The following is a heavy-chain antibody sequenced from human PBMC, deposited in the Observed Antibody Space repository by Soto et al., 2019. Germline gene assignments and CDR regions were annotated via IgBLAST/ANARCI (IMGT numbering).Heavy chain of an antibody. Sequence: GGSLRLSCAASAFTFSNYWMSWVRQAPGKGLEWVSTISGSGASTYYADSVKGRFTISRDNSKNTLYVQMNSMRADDTAVYYCAMCSGSYYYFDYWGQGTLVTVSS. CDR2: ISGSGAST. V-gene: IGHV3-23*01. D-gene: IGHD2-15*01. CDR1: AFTFSNYW. CDR3: AMCSGSYYYFDY. J-gene: IGHJ4*02.